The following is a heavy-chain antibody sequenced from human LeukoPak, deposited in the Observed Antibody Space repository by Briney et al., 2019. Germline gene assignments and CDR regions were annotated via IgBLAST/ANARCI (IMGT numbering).Heavy chain of an antibody. CDR1: GGSFSGYY. CDR3: AREMGDRLFDY. J-gene: IGHJ4*02. CDR2: INHSGST. Sequence: PSETLSLTCAVYGGSFSGYYWSWIRQPPGKGLEWIGEINHSGSTNYNPSLKSRVTISVDTSKNQFSLKLSSVTAADTAVYYCAREMGDRLFDYWGQGTLVTVSS. V-gene: IGHV4-34*01. D-gene: IGHD3-16*01.